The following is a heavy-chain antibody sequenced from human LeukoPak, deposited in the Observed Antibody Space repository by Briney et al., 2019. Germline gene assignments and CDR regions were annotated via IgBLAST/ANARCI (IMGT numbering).Heavy chain of an antibody. CDR3: ARGGDIVGDIRSAFDI. Sequence: GGSLRLSCAASGFTVNSNYMSWVRQAPGKGRWWVSVISTGGTTYYADSVKGRFTISRDNSKSTLYLKMNSLRAEDTALYYCARGGDIVGDIRSAFDIWGPGTLVTVSS. CDR2: ISTGGTT. V-gene: IGHV3-53*01. J-gene: IGHJ3*02. D-gene: IGHD1-26*01. CDR1: GFTVNSNY.